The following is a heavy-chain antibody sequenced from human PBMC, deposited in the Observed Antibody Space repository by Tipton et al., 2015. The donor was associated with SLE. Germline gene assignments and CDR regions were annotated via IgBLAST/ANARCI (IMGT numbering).Heavy chain of an antibody. D-gene: IGHD4-17*01. CDR3: ARSFGDYPAFDY. J-gene: IGHJ4*02. CDR2: IHSSGST. Sequence: LRLSCTVSGGSISSTSFYWNWIRQHPEKGLEWIAYIHSSGSTYYNPSLKSRVTISLDTSENQFSLVLSSVTAADTAVYYCARSFGDYPAFDYWGLGTLVTVSS. V-gene: IGHV4-31*03. CDR1: GGSISSTSFY.